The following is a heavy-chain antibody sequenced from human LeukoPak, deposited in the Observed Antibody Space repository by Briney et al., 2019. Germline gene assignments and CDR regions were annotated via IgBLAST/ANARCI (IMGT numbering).Heavy chain of an antibody. CDR2: ISASGDVT. CDR3: ARDSGEFDY. J-gene: IGHJ4*02. V-gene: IGHV3-23*01. CDR1: GFTFSKFP. D-gene: IGHD7-27*01. Sequence: GGSLRLSCAASGFTFSKFPMGWVRQAPGRGLEWVSAISASGDVTFYADSLRGRFTISRDNSKSTLYLQMNGLRAEDTAIFYCARDSGEFDYWGQGTLVTVSS.